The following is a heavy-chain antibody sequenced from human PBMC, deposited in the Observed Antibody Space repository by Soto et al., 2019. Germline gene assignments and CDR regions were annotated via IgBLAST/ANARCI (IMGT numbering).Heavy chain of an antibody. CDR1: GFTLSTYD. Sequence: PGGSLRLSCAASGFTLSTYDMHWVRQAPGKGLEWVAVISYDGSNKYYADSVKGRFTISRDNSKNTLYLQMNSLRAEDTAVYYYARCIAARPGAYYYGMDVWGQGTTVTVSS. V-gene: IGHV3-30-3*01. J-gene: IGHJ6*02. D-gene: IGHD6-6*01. CDR3: ARCIAARPGAYYYGMDV. CDR2: ISYDGSNK.